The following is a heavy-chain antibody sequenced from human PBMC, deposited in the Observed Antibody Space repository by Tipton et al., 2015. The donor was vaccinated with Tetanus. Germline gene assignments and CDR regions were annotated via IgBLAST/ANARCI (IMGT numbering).Heavy chain of an antibody. J-gene: IGHJ6*02. CDR2: ISYDGSNK. CDR3: ARDSIFRFWGCLYSSSSDYFYYYGTDV. V-gene: IGHV3-30-3*01. D-gene: IGHD6-6*01. CDR1: GFTFSSYA. Sequence: SLRLSCAASGFTFSSYAMHWVRQAPGKGLEWVAVISYDGSNKYYADSVKGRFTISRDNSKNTLYLQMNSLRAEDTAVYYCARDSIFRFWGCLYSSSSDYFYYYGTDVWGQGTTVTVSS.